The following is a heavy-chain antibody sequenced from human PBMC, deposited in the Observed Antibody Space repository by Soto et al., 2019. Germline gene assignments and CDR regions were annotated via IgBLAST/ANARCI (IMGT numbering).Heavy chain of an antibody. J-gene: IGHJ5*02. Sequence: SETLSLTCAVYGGFLSESYWTWIRQPPGKGLEWIGEINHVGGTNHNPSLKSRVTMSVDTSQNQFSLRLISVTAADTAMYFCVRIRYQLPSSVLWLDPWGQGTPVTVSS. D-gene: IGHD3-16*01. CDR3: VRIRYQLPSSVLWLDP. CDR1: GGFLSESY. CDR2: INHVGGT. V-gene: IGHV4-34*01.